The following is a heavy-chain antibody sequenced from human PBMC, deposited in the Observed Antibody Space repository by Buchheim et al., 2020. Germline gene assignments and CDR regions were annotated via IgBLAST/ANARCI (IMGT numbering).Heavy chain of an antibody. CDR1: GFTFSSYG. J-gene: IGHJ5*02. D-gene: IGHD3-16*01. CDR3: AKGWRVGMVTFGGYH. CDR2: ISFDGSSK. Sequence: QVQLVESGGGVVQPGRSLRLSCAASGFTFSSYGMHWVRQAPGKGLEWVAVISFDGSSKYYADSVKGRVTISRDNSRNTLYLQMNSLRAEDTAVYYCAKGWRVGMVTFGGYHWGQGTL. V-gene: IGHV3-30*18.